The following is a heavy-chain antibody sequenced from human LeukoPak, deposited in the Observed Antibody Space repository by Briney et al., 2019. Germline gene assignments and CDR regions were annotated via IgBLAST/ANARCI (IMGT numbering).Heavy chain of an antibody. Sequence: GGSLRLSCAASGFTFGDYAMNWVRQAPEKGLEWVGFIRSNVYGGTTEYAASVKGRFTISRDDSKSIAYLQMNSLKTEDTAVYYCTRRPIDYYDSSGYYVDWYFDIWGRGTLVTVSS. J-gene: IGHJ2*01. D-gene: IGHD3-22*01. CDR1: GFTFGDYA. CDR3: TRRPIDYYDSSGYYVDWYFDI. V-gene: IGHV3-49*04. CDR2: IRSNVYGGTT.